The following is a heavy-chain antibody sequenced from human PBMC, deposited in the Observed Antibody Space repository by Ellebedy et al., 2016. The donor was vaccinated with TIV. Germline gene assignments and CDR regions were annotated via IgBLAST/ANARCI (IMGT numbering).Heavy chain of an antibody. D-gene: IGHD5-18*01. J-gene: IGHJ3*02. CDR2: IYYSGST. CDR3: ARVGIRGAFDI. CDR1: GGSISSYY. V-gene: IGHV4-59*12. Sequence: MPSETLSLTCTVSGGSISSYYWSWIRQPPGKGLEWIGYIYYSGSTNYNPSLKSRVTMSVDTSKSQFSLKLSSVTAADTAVYYCARVGIRGAFDIWGQGTTVTVSS.